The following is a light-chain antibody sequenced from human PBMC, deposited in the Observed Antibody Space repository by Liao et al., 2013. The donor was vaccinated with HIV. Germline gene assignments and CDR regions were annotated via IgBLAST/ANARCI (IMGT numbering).Light chain of an antibody. CDR2: QDS. Sequence: YVLTQPPSVSVAPGKTARITCGGNNIGTKSVHWYQQKPGQSPVLVIYQDSKRPSGIPERFSGSNSGNTATLTISGTQAMDEAEYYCQAWDSRTMVFGGGTKLTVL. V-gene: IGLV3-21*01. CDR3: QAWDSRTMV. J-gene: IGLJ2*01. CDR1: NIGTKS.